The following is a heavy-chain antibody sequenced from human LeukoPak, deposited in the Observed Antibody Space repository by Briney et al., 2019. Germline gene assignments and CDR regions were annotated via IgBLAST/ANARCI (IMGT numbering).Heavy chain of an antibody. CDR3: ARGLNQYSSSSCWFDP. CDR1: GGTFSSYA. V-gene: IGHV1-69*06. J-gene: IGHJ5*02. Sequence: SVKVSCKASGGTFSSYAISWVRQAPGQGLEWMGGIIPIFGTANYAQKFQGRVTITADKSTSTAYMELSSLRSEDTAVYYCARGLNQYSSSSCWFDPRGQGTLVTVSS. CDR2: IIPIFGTA. D-gene: IGHD6-6*01.